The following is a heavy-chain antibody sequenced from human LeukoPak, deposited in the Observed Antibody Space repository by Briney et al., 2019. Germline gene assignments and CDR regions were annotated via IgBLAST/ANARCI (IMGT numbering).Heavy chain of an antibody. D-gene: IGHD5-18*01. CDR1: GFTFSSYS. Sequence: PGGSLRLSCAASGFTFSSYSMNWVRQAPGKGLEWVSYIGSSSSTIYYADSVKGRFTISRDNVKNSLYLQMNSLRAEDTAVYYCAREHVDTAMVTRGFDYWGQGTLVTVSS. J-gene: IGHJ4*02. V-gene: IGHV3-48*01. CDR3: AREHVDTAMVTRGFDY. CDR2: IGSSSSTI.